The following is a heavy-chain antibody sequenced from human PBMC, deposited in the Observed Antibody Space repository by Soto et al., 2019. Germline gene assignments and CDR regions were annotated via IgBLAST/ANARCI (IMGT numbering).Heavy chain of an antibody. CDR1: GYSFTSYW. D-gene: IGHD6-19*01. J-gene: IGHJ4*02. Sequence: PGASLKISCKGSGYSFTSYWIGWVRQMPGKGLEWMGSIYPGDSDTRYSPSFQGQVTISADKSISTAYLQWSSLKASDTAMYYCARLELVEQWPGGYSGQGTLVTVSS. CDR3: ARLELVEQWPGGY. CDR2: IYPGDSDT. V-gene: IGHV5-51*01.